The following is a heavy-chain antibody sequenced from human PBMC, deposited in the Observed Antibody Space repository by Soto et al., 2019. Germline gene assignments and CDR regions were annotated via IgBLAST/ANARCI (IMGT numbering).Heavy chain of an antibody. D-gene: IGHD2-15*01. CDR3: AKDRCSGGSCYVFDY. CDR1: GFTFNSYA. Sequence: GGSLRLSCAASGFTFNSYAMNWVRQGPGKGLEWVSTITTSGGSTYYADSVKGRLTISRDNSKSTLYLQMNSLRAEDTAVYYCAKDRCSGGSCYVFDYWGQGALVTVSS. V-gene: IGHV3-23*01. J-gene: IGHJ4*02. CDR2: ITTSGGST.